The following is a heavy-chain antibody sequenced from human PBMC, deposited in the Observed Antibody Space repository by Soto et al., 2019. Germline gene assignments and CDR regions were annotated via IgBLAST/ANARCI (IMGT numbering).Heavy chain of an antibody. CDR1: GGSITSGGYY. J-gene: IGHJ3*02. Sequence: SSETLSLTCTVSGGSITSGGYYWSWIRQPPGKGLEWIGYIYYSGSTNYNPSLKSRVTISVDTSKNQFPLKLSSVTAADTAVYYCARHGYCSGGSCSGTFDIWGQGTMVTVSS. V-gene: IGHV4-61*08. D-gene: IGHD2-15*01. CDR2: IYYSGST. CDR3: ARHGYCSGGSCSGTFDI.